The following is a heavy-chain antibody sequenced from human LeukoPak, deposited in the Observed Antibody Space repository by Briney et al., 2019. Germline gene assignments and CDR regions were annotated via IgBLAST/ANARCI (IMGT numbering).Heavy chain of an antibody. V-gene: IGHV1-18*01. D-gene: IGHD6-13*01. CDR2: IGGYNADT. CDR3: ARDLGQQLPEGVDY. Sequence: ASVKVSCKASGYTFTSYGVTWVRQAPGQGFEWIGRIGGYNADTNYAQNLQGRVTMTTDTSTSTAYMELRSLTSDDTAVYYCARDLGQQLPEGVDYWGQGALVTVSS. CDR1: GYTFTSYG. J-gene: IGHJ4*02.